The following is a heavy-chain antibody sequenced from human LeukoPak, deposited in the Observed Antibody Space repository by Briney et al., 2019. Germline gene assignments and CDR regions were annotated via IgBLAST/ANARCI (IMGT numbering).Heavy chain of an antibody. V-gene: IGHV3-20*04. Sequence: PGGSLRLSCAGSGFTFGDYSMSWVRQVPGKGLEWVSGISLNGGSTDYADSVKGRFTISRDNVKSFLYLQMNSLRAEDTAFYYCARDGGSGWYSDYWGQGILVTVSS. CDR1: GFTFGDYS. CDR3: ARDGGSGWYSDY. D-gene: IGHD6-19*01. J-gene: IGHJ4*02. CDR2: ISLNGGST.